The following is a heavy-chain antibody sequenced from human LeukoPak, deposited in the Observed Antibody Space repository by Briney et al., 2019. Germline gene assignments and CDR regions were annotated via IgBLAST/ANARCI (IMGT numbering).Heavy chain of an antibody. CDR3: TRDLGESYGMDV. CDR2: NSAGSHVI. CDR1: GFTFSGYA. Sequence: PGRSLRLSCAASGFTFSGYAMNWVRQAPGRALEWISYNSAGSHVIYHADSVKGRFTISRDNAKNSLYLQMNILRAEDTAVYYCTRDLGESYGMDVWGQRTTVIFSS. D-gene: IGHD3-10*01. J-gene: IGHJ6*02. V-gene: IGHV3-21*05.